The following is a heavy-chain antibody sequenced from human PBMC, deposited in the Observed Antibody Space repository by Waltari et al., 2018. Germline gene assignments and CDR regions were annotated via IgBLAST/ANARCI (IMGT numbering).Heavy chain of an antibody. CDR1: GFTFNRNS. D-gene: IGHD1-26*01. V-gene: IGHV3-21*02. CDR3: ARGEQENSFSKYYNGMDV. Sequence: EVQLVESGGGLVKPGGSLRLPCAASGFTFNRNSMNWVRQAPGRGLEWVSSIASVGRYMYYEEFGKGRFTISRDNTKLYLQMDSLRVEDTAVYYCARGEQENSFSKYYNGMDVWGQGTVVTVSS. J-gene: IGHJ6*01. CDR2: IASVGRYM.